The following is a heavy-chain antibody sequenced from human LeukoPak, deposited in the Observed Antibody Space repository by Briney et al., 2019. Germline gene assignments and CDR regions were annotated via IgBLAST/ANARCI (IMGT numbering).Heavy chain of an antibody. CDR2: ISGSGGRT. V-gene: IGHV3-23*01. CDR1: GFSFSSYA. Sequence: TGGSLRLSCAVSGFSFSSYAMSWVRQAPGKGLEWVSAISGSGGRTYYAHSVKGRFTISRDSSKNTLYLRMNSLRAEDTAIYYCAKDLVATIHEGYDIWGQGTMVTVSS. CDR3: AKDLVATIHEGYDI. J-gene: IGHJ3*02. D-gene: IGHD5-12*01.